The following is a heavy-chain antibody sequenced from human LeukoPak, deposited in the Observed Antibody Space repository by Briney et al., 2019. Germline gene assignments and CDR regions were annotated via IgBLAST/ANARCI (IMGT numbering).Heavy chain of an antibody. CDR2: ISSSSSYI. CDR3: ARDPVLLWFGELSPHFGY. CDR1: GFTFSSYS. Sequence: GGSLRLSCAASGFTFSSYSMNWVRQAPGKGLEWVSSISSSSSYIYYADSVKGRFTISRDNAKNSLYLQMNSLRAEDTAVYYCARDPVLLWFGELSPHFGYWGQGTLVTVSS. J-gene: IGHJ4*02. V-gene: IGHV3-21*01. D-gene: IGHD3-10*01.